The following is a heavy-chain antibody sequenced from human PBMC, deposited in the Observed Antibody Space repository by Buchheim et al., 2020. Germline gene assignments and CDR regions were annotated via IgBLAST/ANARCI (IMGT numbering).Heavy chain of an antibody. CDR3: AKDLWAVERAAVFPFNYYYGMDV. Sequence: QVQLVESGGGVVQPGRSLRLSCAASGFTFSSYGMHWVRQAPGKGLEWVAVISYDGSNKYYADSVKGRFTISRDNSKNTLYLQMNSLRAEDTAVYYCAKDLWAVERAAVFPFNYYYGMDVWGQGTT. D-gene: IGHD2-21*01. V-gene: IGHV3-30*18. CDR1: GFTFSSYG. J-gene: IGHJ6*02. CDR2: ISYDGSNK.